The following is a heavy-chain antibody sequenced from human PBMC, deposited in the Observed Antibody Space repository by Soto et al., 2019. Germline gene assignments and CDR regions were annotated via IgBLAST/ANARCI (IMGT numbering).Heavy chain of an antibody. CDR1: GGSIPDKG. CDR2: VHHSGST. Sequence: QVQLQESGPGLLKPSGILSLPCAVSGGSIPDKGWSWIRQTPGKGLEWIGEVHHSGSTNYSPSLKSRVTMSVDTSKNDFSLKLFSLTAADTAIYYCAREGDHPFSLGYWGQGTLVTVSS. CDR3: AREGDHPFSLGY. D-gene: IGHD3-16*01. V-gene: IGHV4-4*02. J-gene: IGHJ4*02.